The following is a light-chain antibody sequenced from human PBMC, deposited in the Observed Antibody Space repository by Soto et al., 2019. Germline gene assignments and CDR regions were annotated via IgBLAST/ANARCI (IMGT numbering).Light chain of an antibody. CDR3: QHRNNWGIT. CDR1: QDVRKY. Sequence: EVVLTQSPATLSLSPGARAALSCRASQDVRKYLAWYQQKPGQAPRLLIYDASNRATGIPDRIRGSGSGTDFTLTITSLEPEDFAIYYCQHRNNWGITFGQGTRLDIK. V-gene: IGKV3-11*01. J-gene: IGKJ5*01. CDR2: DAS.